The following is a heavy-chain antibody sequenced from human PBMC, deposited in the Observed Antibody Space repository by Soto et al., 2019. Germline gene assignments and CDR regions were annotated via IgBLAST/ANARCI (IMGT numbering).Heavy chain of an antibody. Sequence: SETLSLTCAVYGGSFSGYYWSWIRQPPGEGLEWIGEINHSGSTNYNPSLKSRVTISVDTSKNQFSLKLSSVTAADTAVYYCARNVNYDILTGYYTPVNDYYYYMDVWGKGTTVTVSS. D-gene: IGHD3-9*01. CDR2: INHSGST. CDR1: GGSFSGYY. J-gene: IGHJ6*03. CDR3: ARNVNYDILTGYYTPVNDYYYYMDV. V-gene: IGHV4-34*01.